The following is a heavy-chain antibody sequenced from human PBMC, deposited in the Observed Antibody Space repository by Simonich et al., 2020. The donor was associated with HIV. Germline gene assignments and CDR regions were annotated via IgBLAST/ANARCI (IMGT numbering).Heavy chain of an antibody. CDR1: GGSFSGSY. V-gene: IGHV4-34*01. CDR2: INHSGRT. D-gene: IGHD1-20*01. CDR3: ATTSRVSNNWYRGY. Sequence: QVRLQQWGAGLLKPSETLSLTCAVYGGSFSGSYWSWIRQPPGKGLVWIGEINHSGRTNYNLSLKSRVTISVDTSKNQFSLRLSSVTAADTAVYYCATTSRVSNNWYRGYWGQGTLVTVSS. J-gene: IGHJ4*02.